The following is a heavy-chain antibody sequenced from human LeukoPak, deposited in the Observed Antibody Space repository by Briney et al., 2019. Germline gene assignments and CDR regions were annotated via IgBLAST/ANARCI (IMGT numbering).Heavy chain of an antibody. CDR1: GFTFSNAW. CDR2: IKSKTDGGTT. V-gene: IGHV3-15*01. D-gene: IGHD4-23*01. J-gene: IGHJ4*02. CDR3: ARDPDYGGRTSDY. Sequence: GGSLRLSCAASGFTFSNAWMSWVRQAPGKGLEWVGRIKSKTDGGTTDYAAPVKGRFTISRDDSKNTLYLQMNSLKTEDTAVYYCARDPDYGGRTSDYWGQGTLVTVSS.